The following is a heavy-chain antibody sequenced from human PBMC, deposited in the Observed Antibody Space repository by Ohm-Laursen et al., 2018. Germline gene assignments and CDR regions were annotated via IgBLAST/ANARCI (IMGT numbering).Heavy chain of an antibody. V-gene: IGHV3-11*01. J-gene: IGHJ4*02. CDR2: ISSSGSTI. CDR3: ARDPIGAYYFDY. CDR1: GFTFSDYY. Sequence: SLRLSCAASGFTFSDYYMTWIRQAPGKGLEWVSYISSSGSTIYYVDSVKGRFTMSRDNDKSSLYLHMNSLRAEDTAVYYCARDPIGAYYFDYWGQGTLVTVSS. D-gene: IGHD3-16*01.